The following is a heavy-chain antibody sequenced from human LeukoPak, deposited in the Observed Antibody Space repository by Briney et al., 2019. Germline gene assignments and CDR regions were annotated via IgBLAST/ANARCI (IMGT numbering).Heavy chain of an antibody. CDR3: ARDRSIAVAGPFDY. CDR2: ISAYNGNT. D-gene: IGHD6-19*01. Sequence: ASVKVSCKASGYTFTSYGISWVRQAPGQGLEWMGWISAYNGNTNYAQKLQGRVTTTTDTSTSTAYMELRSLRSDDTAVYYCARDRSIAVAGPFDYWGQGTLVTVSS. J-gene: IGHJ4*02. CDR1: GYTFTSYG. V-gene: IGHV1-18*01.